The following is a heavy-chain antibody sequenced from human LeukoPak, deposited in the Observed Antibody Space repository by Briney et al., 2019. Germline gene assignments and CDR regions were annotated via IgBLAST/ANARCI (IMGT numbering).Heavy chain of an antibody. J-gene: IGHJ4*02. D-gene: IGHD3-22*01. Sequence: PSETLSLTCTVSGGSISSSSYYWGWIRQPPGKGLEWIGSIYYSGSTYYNPSLKSRVTISVDTSKNQFSLKLSSVTAADTAVYYCARDYPYYYDSSGYYGYFDYWGRGTLVTVSS. CDR2: IYYSGST. V-gene: IGHV4-39*07. CDR1: GGSISSSSYY. CDR3: ARDYPYYYDSSGYYGYFDY.